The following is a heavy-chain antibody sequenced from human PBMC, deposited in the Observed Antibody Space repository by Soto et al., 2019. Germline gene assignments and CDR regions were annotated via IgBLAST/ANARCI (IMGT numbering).Heavy chain of an antibody. CDR1: GGSISSYY. J-gene: IGHJ4*02. Sequence: SETLSLTCTVSGGSISSYYLSWIRQPPGKGLEWIGHIYYSGSTNYNPSLKSRVTISVDTSKNQFSLKLSSVTAADTAVYYCARHASGYYYFDYWGQGTLVTVSS. V-gene: IGHV4-59*08. D-gene: IGHD3-9*01. CDR3: ARHASGYYYFDY. CDR2: IYYSGST.